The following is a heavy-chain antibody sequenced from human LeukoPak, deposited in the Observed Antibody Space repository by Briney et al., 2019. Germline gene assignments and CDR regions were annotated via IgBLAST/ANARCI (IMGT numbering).Heavy chain of an antibody. CDR1: GYTFTGYY. CDR2: INPNSGGT. CDR3: ARVSSYCSSTSCYLGGEYNWFDP. J-gene: IGHJ5*02. Sequence: ASVKVSCKASGYTFTGYYMHWVRQAPGQGLEWMGWINPNSGGTNYAQKFQGRVTMTRDTSISTAYMELSRLRSDDTAVYYCARVSSYCSSTSCYLGGEYNWFDPWGQGTLVTVSS. V-gene: IGHV1-2*02. D-gene: IGHD2-2*01.